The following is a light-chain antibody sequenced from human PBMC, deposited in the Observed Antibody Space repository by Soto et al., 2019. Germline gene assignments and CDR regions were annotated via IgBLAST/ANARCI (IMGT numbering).Light chain of an antibody. CDR2: EGS. Sequence: QSPVTQPASVRGSPGQLITISCTGTISDVGSYNLVSWYQQHPGKPPKVMIYEGSKRPSGVSNRFSGSKSGTTASLTTSGLQAEDEADYYCFSYAGSITYGFGTGTKVTVL. J-gene: IGLJ1*01. CDR3: FSYAGSITYG. CDR1: ISDVGSYNL. V-gene: IGLV2-23*01.